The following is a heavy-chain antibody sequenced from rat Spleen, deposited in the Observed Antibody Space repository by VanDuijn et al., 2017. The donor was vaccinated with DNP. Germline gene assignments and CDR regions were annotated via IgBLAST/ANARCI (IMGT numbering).Heavy chain of an antibody. CDR2: ISPSGGST. CDR1: GFTFSNYD. V-gene: IGHV5-25*01. J-gene: IGHJ4*01. CDR3: ARRSTYYAMDA. Sequence: EVQLVESGGGLVQPGRSLKLSCAASGFTFSNYDMAWVRQAPTKGLEWVASISPSGGSTYYRDSVKGRFTVSRDNAKSSLYLQMDSLRSEDTDTYYCARRSTYYAMDAWGQGTSVTVSS.